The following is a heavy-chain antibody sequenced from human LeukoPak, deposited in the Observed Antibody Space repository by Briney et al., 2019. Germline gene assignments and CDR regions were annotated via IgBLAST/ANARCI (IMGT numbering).Heavy chain of an antibody. J-gene: IGHJ4*02. Sequence: PSETLSLTCSVSGGAISRYYWSWIRQPPGKGLEWIGYIYYSGSTNYNPSLKSRVTISVDTSKNQFSLKLSSVTAADTAVYYCARGKRAAAGTLGYWGQGTLVTVSS. D-gene: IGHD6-13*01. CDR2: IYYSGST. V-gene: IGHV4-59*12. CDR3: ARGKRAAAGTLGY. CDR1: GGAISRYY.